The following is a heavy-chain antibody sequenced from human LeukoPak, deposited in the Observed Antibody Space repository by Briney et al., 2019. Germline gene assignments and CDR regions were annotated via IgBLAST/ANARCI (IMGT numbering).Heavy chain of an antibody. Sequence: GGPLRLSCAASGFSFINSGMHWVRQAPGRGLQWVAFIRYDGSNTYYADSVKGRFIISRDNSKNNVYLQMNSLRVEDTAVYYCAKDWGSDIYYFYMDVWGKGTTVTVSS. D-gene: IGHD3-16*01. CDR2: IRYDGSNT. J-gene: IGHJ6*03. CDR3: AKDWGSDIYYFYMDV. V-gene: IGHV3-30*02. CDR1: GFSFINSG.